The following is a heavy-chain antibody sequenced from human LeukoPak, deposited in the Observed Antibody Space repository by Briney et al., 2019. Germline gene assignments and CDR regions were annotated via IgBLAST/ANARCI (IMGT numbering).Heavy chain of an antibody. CDR2: IKSDGTTT. D-gene: IGHD3-3*01. Sequence: GGSLRLSCAASGFTVSSNYMSWVRQAPGKGLVWVSRIKSDGTTTNYADSVQGRFTISRDNTKNTVYLQMNGLRAEDTAVYYCARGMFGGYCTDYWGQGTLVTVSS. CDR1: GFTVSSNY. CDR3: ARGMFGGYCTDY. J-gene: IGHJ4*02. V-gene: IGHV3-74*01.